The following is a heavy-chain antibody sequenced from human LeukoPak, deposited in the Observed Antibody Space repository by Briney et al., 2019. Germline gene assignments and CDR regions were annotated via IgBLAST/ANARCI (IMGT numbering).Heavy chain of an antibody. D-gene: IGHD5-24*01. V-gene: IGHV6-1*01. Sequence: SQTLSLTCAISGDSVSTNSVGWNWIRQSPSRGLEWLGRTYYNSNWYNHYAVSVKSRIIINPDTSKNQFSLQLNSVTPEDTAVYYCARGWLHSGFDYWGQGTLVTVSS. CDR3: ARGWLHSGFDY. CDR1: GDSVSTNSVG. CDR2: TYYNSNWYN. J-gene: IGHJ4*02.